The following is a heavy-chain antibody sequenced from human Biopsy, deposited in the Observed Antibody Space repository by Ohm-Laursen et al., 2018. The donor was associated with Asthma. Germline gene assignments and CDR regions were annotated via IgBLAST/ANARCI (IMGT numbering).Heavy chain of an antibody. Sequence: SLRLSCAASGFTFGDYWMSWVRQVPGEGLEWVANIKHDGSEKNHVDSLKGRFTISRDNSKNTLYLQMNSLRAEDTAVYYCASQSSGPDFWSGYYYFDYWGQGTLVTVSS. D-gene: IGHD3-3*01. CDR1: GFTFGDYW. CDR3: ASQSSGPDFWSGYYYFDY. V-gene: IGHV3-7*01. CDR2: IKHDGSEK. J-gene: IGHJ4*02.